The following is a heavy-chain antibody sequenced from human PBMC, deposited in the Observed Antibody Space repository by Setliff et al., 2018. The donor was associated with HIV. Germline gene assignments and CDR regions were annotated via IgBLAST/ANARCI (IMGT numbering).Heavy chain of an antibody. Sequence: PSQTLSLTCAISGDSVSNYSAAWNWIRQSPSRGLEWLGRTFHRSKWYSDYAESVRSRITINPDTSKNQLSLQLHSVTLEDTAVYYCARSITTAGTVFDYWGQGTLVTVSS. CDR2: TFHRSKWYS. CDR3: ARSITTAGTVFDY. CDR1: GDSVSNYSAA. V-gene: IGHV6-1*01. D-gene: IGHD6-13*01. J-gene: IGHJ4*02.